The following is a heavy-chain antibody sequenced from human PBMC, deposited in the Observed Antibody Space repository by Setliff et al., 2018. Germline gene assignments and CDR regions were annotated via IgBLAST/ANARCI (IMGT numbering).Heavy chain of an antibody. J-gene: IGHJ4*02. V-gene: IGHV1-18*04. D-gene: IGHD4-17*01. CDR2: TSSYNTNT. CDR1: GYTFIDYG. Sequence: GASVKVSCKASGYTFIDYGISWVRQAPGQGLEWMGWTSSYNTNTKYAQKFQDRVTLTTDTSTSTAYMELRSLRSDDTAIYYCARGARLSYGDLPNFDYWGQGTLVTVSS. CDR3: ARGARLSYGDLPNFDY.